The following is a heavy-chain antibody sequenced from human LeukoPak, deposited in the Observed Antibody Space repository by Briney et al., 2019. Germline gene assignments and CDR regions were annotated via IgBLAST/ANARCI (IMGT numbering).Heavy chain of an antibody. CDR2: IRYDGTNK. CDR1: GFTFSSYG. V-gene: IGHV3-30*02. D-gene: IGHD6-19*01. J-gene: IGHJ4*02. Sequence: AGGSLRLSCAASGFTFSSYGMHWVRQAPGKGLEWVAFIRYDGTNKYYVDSAKGRFTFSRDNSKNTLYLQMNSLRAEDTAVYYCAKDVSYSSGCDYWGQGTLVTVSS. CDR3: AKDVSYSSGCDY.